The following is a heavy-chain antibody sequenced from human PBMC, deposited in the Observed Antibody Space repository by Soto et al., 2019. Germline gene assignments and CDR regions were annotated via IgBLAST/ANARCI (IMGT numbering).Heavy chain of an antibody. D-gene: IGHD3-10*01. CDR1: GSTFSSYA. J-gene: IGHJ3*01. Sequence: ASVKVSCKASGSTFSSYAISWVRQAPGQGLEWMRWIIPIFFTAKYAQKFQGRVTTTVDEYTSTAYRELSSLRSEDTAVHYCARIYGSEHGAFDLWGQGRMVTVSS. V-gene: IGHV1-69*01. CDR2: IIPIFFTA. CDR3: ARIYGSEHGAFDL.